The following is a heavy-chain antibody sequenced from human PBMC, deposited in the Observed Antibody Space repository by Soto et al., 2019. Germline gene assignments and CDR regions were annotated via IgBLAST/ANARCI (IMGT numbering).Heavy chain of an antibody. D-gene: IGHD3-9*01. V-gene: IGHV1-8*01. J-gene: IGHJ5*02. Sequence: SVKVSCKASVYTFTSYDTNWVRQATGQGLERMGWINPNSGNTGYAQKFQGRVTMTRNTSISTAYMELSSLRSEDTAVYYCARRRYFDGGWFDPWGQGTLVTASS. CDR1: VYTFTSYD. CDR2: INPNSGNT. CDR3: ARRRYFDGGWFDP.